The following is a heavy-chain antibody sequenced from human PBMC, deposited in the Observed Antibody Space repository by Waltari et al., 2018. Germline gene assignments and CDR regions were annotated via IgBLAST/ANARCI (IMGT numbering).Heavy chain of an antibody. CDR3: ATYIGASIGTAAFDV. CDR2: ISYSGAT. CDR1: GGSITSNRHS. J-gene: IGHJ3*01. D-gene: IGHD3-16*01. Sequence: LHLQESGPGLVKPSDTLSVTCTVTGGSITSNRHSWGWIRQPPGKGLEWTATISYSGATYNHPSLKSRVTISVDTSKNQFSLKVSSVTAADTAVYYCATYIGASIGTAAFDVWGQGTMVTVSS. V-gene: IGHV4-39*01.